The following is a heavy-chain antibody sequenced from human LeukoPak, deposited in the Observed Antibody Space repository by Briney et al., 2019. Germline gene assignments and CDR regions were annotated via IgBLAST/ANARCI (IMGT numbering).Heavy chain of an antibody. CDR2: ISWNSGSI. CDR1: GFIFSSYW. D-gene: IGHD3-22*01. J-gene: IGHJ4*02. V-gene: IGHV3-9*01. CDR3: AKDIGYYDSSGYSLGY. Sequence: GGSLRLSCAASGFIFSSYWMNWVRQAPGKGLEWVSGISWNSGSIGYADSVKGRFTISRDNAKNSLYLQMNSLRAEDTALYYCAKDIGYYDSSGYSLGYWGQGTLVTVSS.